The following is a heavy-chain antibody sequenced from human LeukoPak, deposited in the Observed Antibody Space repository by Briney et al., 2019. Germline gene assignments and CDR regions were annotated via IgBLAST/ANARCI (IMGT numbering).Heavy chain of an antibody. V-gene: IGHV3-48*01. D-gene: IGHD5-18*01. J-gene: IGHJ4*02. CDR2: ISSGSGTI. Sequence: GGSLRLSCAASGFTFSSYPMNWVRQAPGKGLEWVSYISSGSGTIYYADSVKGRFTISRDNAKNSLYLQMNSLRAEDTAVYYCASADLLDTTMINYWGQGTLVTVSS. CDR1: GFTFSSYP. CDR3: ASADLLDTTMINY.